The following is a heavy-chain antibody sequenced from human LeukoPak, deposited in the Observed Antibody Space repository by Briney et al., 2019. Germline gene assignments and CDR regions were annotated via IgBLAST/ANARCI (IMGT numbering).Heavy chain of an antibody. CDR3: ARRVVATIVASETTSGADY. Sequence: ASETLSLTCAVYGGSFSGYYWSWIRQPPGKGLEWIGEINHSGSTNYNPSLKSRVTISVDTSKNQFSLKLSSVTAADTAVYYCARRVVATIVASETTSGADYWGQGTLVTVSS. CDR2: INHSGST. J-gene: IGHJ4*02. CDR1: GGSFSGYY. V-gene: IGHV4-34*01. D-gene: IGHD5-12*01.